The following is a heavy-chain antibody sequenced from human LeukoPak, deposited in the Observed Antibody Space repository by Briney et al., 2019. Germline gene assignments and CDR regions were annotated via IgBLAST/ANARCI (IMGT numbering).Heavy chain of an antibody. CDR2: INHSGST. V-gene: IGHV4-34*01. CDR3: AGGSYYYGSGSYWNYYYGMDV. D-gene: IGHD3-10*01. Sequence: SETLSLTCAVYGGSFSGYYWSWIRQPPGKGLEWIGEINHSGSTNYNPSLKSRVTISVDTSKNQFSLKLSSVTAADTAVYYCAGGSYYYGSGSYWNYYYGMDVWGQGTTVTVSS. CDR1: GGSFSGYY. J-gene: IGHJ6*02.